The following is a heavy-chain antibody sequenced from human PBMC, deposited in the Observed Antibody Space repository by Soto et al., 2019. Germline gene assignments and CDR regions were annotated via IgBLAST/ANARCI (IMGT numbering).Heavy chain of an antibody. Sequence: QVQLQESGPGLVKPSQTLSLTCTASGGSISSGGDYWSWIRQHPGKGLEWIGYIYHSGSTYYSAPLRSRITISLDTSKNQLSLQLSSVTAADTAVYYCARHYDYDTGKSVAFDIWGQGTMVTVSS. D-gene: IGHD3-22*01. V-gene: IGHV4-31*03. J-gene: IGHJ3*02. CDR3: ARHYDYDTGKSVAFDI. CDR1: GGSISSGGDY. CDR2: IYHSGST.